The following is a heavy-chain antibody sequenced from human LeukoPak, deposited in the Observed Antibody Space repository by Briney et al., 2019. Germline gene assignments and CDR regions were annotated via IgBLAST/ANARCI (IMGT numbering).Heavy chain of an antibody. D-gene: IGHD1-1*01. CDR1: GFTFSTYA. V-gene: IGHV3-23*01. Sequence: GGSLRLSCAASGFTFSTYAMSWVRQPPGKGLEWVSAISGSGGRTYYADSVKGRFTISRDNSKNTVYLQMNSLRTEDTAMYYCARDRNAPAKYFFDYWGQGTLVTVSS. CDR3: ARDRNAPAKYFFDY. CDR2: ISGSGGRT. J-gene: IGHJ4*02.